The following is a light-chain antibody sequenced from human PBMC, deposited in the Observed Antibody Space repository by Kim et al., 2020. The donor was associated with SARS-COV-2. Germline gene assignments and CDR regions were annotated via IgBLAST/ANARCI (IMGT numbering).Light chain of an antibody. J-gene: IGKJ1*01. CDR2: QAS. V-gene: IGKV1-5*03. CDR3: HQYKTYSWA. CDR1: QSISGW. Sequence: ASVGGRVTITCRASQSISGWLAWYQQKPGKAPKVLLYQASNLESGVPSRFSGSGSGTEFTLTISGLQPDDFATYYCHQYKTYSWAFGQGTKVDIK.